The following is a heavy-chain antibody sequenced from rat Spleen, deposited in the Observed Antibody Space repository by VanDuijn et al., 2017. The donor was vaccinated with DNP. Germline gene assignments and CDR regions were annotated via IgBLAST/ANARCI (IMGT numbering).Heavy chain of an antibody. Sequence: EVQLQESGPGLVKPSQSLSLTCSVAGYSITSNYWGWIRKFPGNKMEYIGHISYSGSTNYNPSLKSRFSITRDTSKNQFFLHLDSVTTEDTATYFCASLWTLTYWGQGTLVTVSS. CDR1: GYSITSNY. CDR2: ISYSGST. J-gene: IGHJ3*01. V-gene: IGHV3-1*01. CDR3: ASLWTLTY. D-gene: IGHD1-3*01.